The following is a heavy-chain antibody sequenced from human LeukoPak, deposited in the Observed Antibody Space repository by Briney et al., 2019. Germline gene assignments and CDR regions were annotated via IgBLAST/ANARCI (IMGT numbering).Heavy chain of an antibody. V-gene: IGHV4-39*01. J-gene: IGHJ6*03. CDR3: ARHQWHYYYYMGV. Sequence: SETLSLTCTVSSGSISSSSYYWGWIRQPPGKGLEWIGSIYYSGDTYYNPSLKSRRVTISVDTSKNQFSLRLSSVTAAGTAVYYCARHQWHYYYYMGVWGKGSTVTVSS. D-gene: IGHD6-19*01. CDR1: SGSISSSSYY. CDR2: IYYSGDT.